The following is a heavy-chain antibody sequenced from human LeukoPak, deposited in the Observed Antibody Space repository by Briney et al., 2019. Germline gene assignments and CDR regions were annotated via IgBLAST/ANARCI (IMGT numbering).Heavy chain of an antibody. CDR3: ARGLVYDSSGRLDY. CDR1: GGSFSGYY. CDR2: INHSGST. J-gene: IGHJ4*02. V-gene: IGHV4-34*01. Sequence: SETLSLTCAVYGGSFSGYYWSWIRQPPGKGLEWIGEINHSGSTNYNPSLKSRVTISVDTSKNQFSLKLSSVTAADTAVYYCARGLVYDSSGRLDYWGQGTLVTVPS. D-gene: IGHD3-22*01.